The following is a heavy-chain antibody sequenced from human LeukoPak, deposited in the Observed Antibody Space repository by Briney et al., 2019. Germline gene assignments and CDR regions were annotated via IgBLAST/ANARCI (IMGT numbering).Heavy chain of an antibody. CDR3: ARRITGTTSDSFDY. J-gene: IGHJ4*02. V-gene: IGHV4-39*01. CDR2: ISHSGST. Sequence: SETLSLTCTVSGDSVSSSSYYWGWIRQPAGKGLEWIGSISHSGSTYYDPSLKSRITISVDTSKNQFSLKVRSVTAADTAVYYCARRITGTTSDSFDYWGQGILVTVSS. CDR1: GDSVSSSSYY. D-gene: IGHD1-20*01.